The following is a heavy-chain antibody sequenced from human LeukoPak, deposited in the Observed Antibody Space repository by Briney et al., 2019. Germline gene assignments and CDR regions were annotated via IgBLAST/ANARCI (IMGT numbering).Heavy chain of an antibody. CDR1: GFTFTTYW. CDR3: AKDLLGQWPTVFDY. D-gene: IGHD6-19*01. V-gene: IGHV3-74*01. Sequence: GGSLRLSCAASGFTFTTYWMHWVRQALGKGLEWVSRIKGDEMTTNYADSVEGRFTISRDNAKNSLYLQMNSLRAEDTAVYYCAKDLLGQWPTVFDYWGQGTLVTVSS. CDR2: IKGDEMTT. J-gene: IGHJ4*02.